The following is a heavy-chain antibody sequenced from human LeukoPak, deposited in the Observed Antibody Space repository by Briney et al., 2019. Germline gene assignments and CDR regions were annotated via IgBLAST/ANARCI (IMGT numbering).Heavy chain of an antibody. CDR1: GFTFSSYA. J-gene: IGHJ4*02. V-gene: IGHV3-23*01. D-gene: IGHD3-22*01. Sequence: GGSLRLSCAASGFTFSSYAMSWVRQAPGKGLEWVSAVSGGGGSTYYADSMKGRFTISRDNSKNTLYLQMNSLRAEDTAVYYCAKDRQGYDMGIDYWGQGTLVTVSS. CDR3: AKDRQGYDMGIDY. CDR2: VSGGGGST.